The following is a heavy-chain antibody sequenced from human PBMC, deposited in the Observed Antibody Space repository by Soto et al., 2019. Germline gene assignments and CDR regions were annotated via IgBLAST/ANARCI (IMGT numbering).Heavy chain of an antibody. CDR1: GGSISSYY. CDR3: ARGLLEARPFSFDSYYYMDV. J-gene: IGHJ6*03. Sequence: SETLSLTCTVSGGSISSYYWSWIRQPPGKGLEWIGYIYYSGSTNYNPSLKSRVTISVDTSKNQFSLNLSSVTAADTAVYYCARGLLEARPFSFDSYYYMDVWGKGTTVTVSS. D-gene: IGHD6-6*01. CDR2: IYYSGST. V-gene: IGHV4-59*01.